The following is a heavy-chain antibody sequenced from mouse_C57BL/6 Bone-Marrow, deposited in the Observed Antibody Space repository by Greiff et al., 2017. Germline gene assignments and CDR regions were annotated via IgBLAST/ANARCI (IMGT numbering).Heavy chain of an antibody. V-gene: IGHV1-54*01. J-gene: IGHJ3*01. D-gene: IGHD1-1*01. CDR3: ARLNYGSSYASFAY. CDR2: INPGSGGT. CDR1: GYAFTNYL. Sequence: QVQLQQSGAELVRPGTSVKVSCKASGYAFTNYLIEWVKQRPGQGLEWIGVINPGSGGTNYNEKFKGKATLTADKSSSTDYLQLSSLTSEDSAVYFGARLNYGSSYASFAYWGQGTLVTVSA.